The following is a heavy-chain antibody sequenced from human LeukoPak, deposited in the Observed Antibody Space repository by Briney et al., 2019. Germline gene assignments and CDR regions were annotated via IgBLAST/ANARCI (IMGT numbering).Heavy chain of an antibody. CDR3: ASKDSSGYPPGY. CDR2: INHSGST. CDR1: GGSFSGYY. Sequence: SETLSLTCAVSGGSFSGYYWSWIRQPPGKGLEWIGEINHSGSTNYNPSLKSRVTISVDTSKNQFSLKLSSVTAADTAVYYCASKDSSGYPPGYWGQGTLVTVSS. J-gene: IGHJ4*02. D-gene: IGHD3-22*01. V-gene: IGHV4-34*01.